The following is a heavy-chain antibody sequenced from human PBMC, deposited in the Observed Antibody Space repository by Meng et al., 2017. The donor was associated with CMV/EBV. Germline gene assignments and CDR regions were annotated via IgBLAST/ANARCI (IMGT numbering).Heavy chain of an antibody. J-gene: IGHJ4*02. CDR3: ARGFSITALSDY. CDR2: ISSSSSYI. Sequence: GESLKISCAASGFTFDDYGMSWVRQAPGKGLEWVSSISSSSSYIYYADSVKGRFTISRDNAKNSLYLQMNSLRAEDTAVYYCARGFSITALSDYWGQGTLVTVSS. V-gene: IGHV3-21*01. CDR1: GFTFDDYG. D-gene: IGHD1-14*01.